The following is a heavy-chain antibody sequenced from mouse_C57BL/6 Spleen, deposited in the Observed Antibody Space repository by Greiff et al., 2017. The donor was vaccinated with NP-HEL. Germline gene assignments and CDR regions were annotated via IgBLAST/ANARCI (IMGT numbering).Heavy chain of an antibody. J-gene: IGHJ2*01. CDR2: IDPSDSYT. CDR1: GYTFTSYW. Sequence: QVQLQQPGAELVKPGASVKLSCKASGYTFTSYWMQWVKQRPGQGLEWIGEIDPSDSYTNYNQKFKGKATLTVDTSSSTAYMQLSSLTSEDSAVYYCAKVTTASYYFDYWGQGTTLTVSS. V-gene: IGHV1-50*01. CDR3: AKVTTASYYFDY. D-gene: IGHD1-2*01.